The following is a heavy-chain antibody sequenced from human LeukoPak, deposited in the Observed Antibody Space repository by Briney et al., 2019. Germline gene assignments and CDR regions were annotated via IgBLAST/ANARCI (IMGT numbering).Heavy chain of an antibody. Sequence: GGSLRLSCAASGFTVSRNYMSWVRQAPGKGLEWVSVIYNDGSSYYADSVKGRFTTSRDNSKNMLYLRMNSLRAEDTAVYYCARDRPFGGVLDFDYWGQGTLVTVSS. V-gene: IGHV3-66*01. CDR3: ARDRPFGGVLDFDY. J-gene: IGHJ4*02. CDR1: GFTVSRNY. CDR2: IYNDGSS. D-gene: IGHD3-16*01.